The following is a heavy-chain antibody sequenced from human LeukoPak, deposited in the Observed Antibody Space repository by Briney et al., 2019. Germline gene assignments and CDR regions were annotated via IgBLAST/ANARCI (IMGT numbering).Heavy chain of an antibody. Sequence: ASVNVSCTASGYTFTSYGISWVRQAPGQGLEWMGIINPSGGSTSYAQKFQGRVTMTRDMSTSTVYMELSSLRSEDTAVYYCARGHPLVLRFLEWLSPVDYWGQGTLVTVSS. CDR2: INPSGGST. CDR3: ARGHPLVLRFLEWLSPVDY. J-gene: IGHJ4*02. CDR1: GYTFTSYG. D-gene: IGHD3-3*01. V-gene: IGHV1-46*01.